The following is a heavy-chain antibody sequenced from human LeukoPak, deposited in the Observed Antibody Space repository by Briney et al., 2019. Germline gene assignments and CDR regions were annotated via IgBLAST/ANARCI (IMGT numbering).Heavy chain of an antibody. CDR3: ARHSYNYYGLDV. V-gene: IGHV1-2*02. CDR2: INPNSGGT. CDR1: GYTFTGYY. J-gene: IGHJ6*02. D-gene: IGHD4-11*01. Sequence: ASVKVSCKASGYTFTGYYMHWVRQAPGQGLEWMGWINPNSGGTNYAQKFQGRVTMTRDTSISTAYMELSRLRSDDTAVYYCARHSYNYYGLDVWGQGTTITVSS.